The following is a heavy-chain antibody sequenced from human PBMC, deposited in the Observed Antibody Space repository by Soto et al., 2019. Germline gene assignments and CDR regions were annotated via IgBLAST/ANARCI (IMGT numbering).Heavy chain of an antibody. CDR3: ARRSVPFGGVIH. Sequence: QLQLQVSGPGLVKPSETLSLTCTVSGGSISSSSYYWGWIRQPPGKGLEWIGSIYYTGSTFYNPSIKSRVTLSVDTSKNHFSLKLSSVTAADPAVYCCARRSVPFGGVIHWGQGALVTVSS. CDR2: IYYTGST. CDR1: GGSISSSSYY. V-gene: IGHV4-39*02. D-gene: IGHD3-16*01. J-gene: IGHJ4*02.